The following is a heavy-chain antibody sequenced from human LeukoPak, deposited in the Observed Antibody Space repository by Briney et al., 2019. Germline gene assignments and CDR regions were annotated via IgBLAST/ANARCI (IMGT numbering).Heavy chain of an antibody. CDR3: ARDPHSSGFPYYFDY. V-gene: IGHV3-48*02. J-gene: IGHJ4*02. CDR1: GFTFSSYS. CDR2: ISSSSSTI. Sequence: GGSLRLSCAASGFTFSSYSMNWVRQAPGKGLEWVSYISSSSSTIYYADSVKGRFTISRDNAKNSLYLQMNSLRDEDTAVYYCARDPHSSGFPYYFDYWGQGTLVTVSS. D-gene: IGHD6-19*01.